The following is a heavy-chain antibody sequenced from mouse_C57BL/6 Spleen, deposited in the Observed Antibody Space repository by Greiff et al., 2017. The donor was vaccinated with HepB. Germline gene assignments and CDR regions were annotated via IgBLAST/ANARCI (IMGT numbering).Heavy chain of an antibody. V-gene: IGHV1-87*01. J-gene: IGHJ2*01. CDR1: YTFSRRVH. CDR2: GQGLEWIG. D-gene: IGHD2-2*01. Sequence: VKLLESGPELARPWASVKISCQAFYTFSRRVHFAIRDTNYWMQWVKQRPGQGLEWIGAIYPGNGDTSYNQKFKGRATLTADKSSSTAYMQLSSRTSEDSAVYYCAAIYYGYDGAYFDYWGQGTTLTVSS. CDR3: SEDSAVYYCAAIYYGYDGAYFDY.